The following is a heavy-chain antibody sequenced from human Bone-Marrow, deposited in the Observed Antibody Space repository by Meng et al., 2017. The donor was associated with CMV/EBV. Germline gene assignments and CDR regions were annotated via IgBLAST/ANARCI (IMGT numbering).Heavy chain of an antibody. V-gene: IGHV3-48*03. CDR2: ISSSGSTI. CDR3: ARDRADIVVVPPSYYYGMDV. Sequence: GESLKISCAASGFTFSSYEMNWVRQAPGKGLEWVSYISSSGSTIYYADSVKGRFTISRDNAKNSLYLQMNSLRAEDTAVYYCARDRADIVVVPPSYYYGMDVWGQGPTVTVSS. CDR1: GFTFSSYE. D-gene: IGHD2-2*01. J-gene: IGHJ6*02.